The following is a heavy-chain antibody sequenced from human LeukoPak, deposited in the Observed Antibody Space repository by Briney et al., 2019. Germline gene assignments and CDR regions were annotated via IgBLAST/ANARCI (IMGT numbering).Heavy chain of an antibody. J-gene: IGHJ4*02. D-gene: IGHD6-19*01. V-gene: IGHV3-21*01. CDR3: AREGQWLGLTHGEYYFDY. CDR1: GLTFSSYS. CDR2: ISSSSSYI. Sequence: GGSLRLSCAASGLTFSSYSMNWVRQAPGKGLEWVSSISSSSSYIYYADSVKGRFTISRDNSKNTLYLHVISLRPEDTAVYYCAREGQWLGLTHGEYYFDYWGQGTLVTVSS.